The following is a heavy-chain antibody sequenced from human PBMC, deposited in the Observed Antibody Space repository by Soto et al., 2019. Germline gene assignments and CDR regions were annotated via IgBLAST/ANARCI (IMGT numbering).Heavy chain of an antibody. J-gene: IGHJ4*02. CDR1: GFTFSSYG. Sequence: QVQLVESGGGVVQPGRSLRLSCAASGFTFSSYGMHWVRQAPGKGLEWVAVIWYDGSNKYYADSVKGRFTISRDNSKNTLYLQMNSLRAEDTAVYYCASGAYSSSWSAPGFDYWGQGTLVTVSS. CDR2: IWYDGSNK. CDR3: ASGAYSSSWSAPGFDY. V-gene: IGHV3-33*01. D-gene: IGHD6-13*01.